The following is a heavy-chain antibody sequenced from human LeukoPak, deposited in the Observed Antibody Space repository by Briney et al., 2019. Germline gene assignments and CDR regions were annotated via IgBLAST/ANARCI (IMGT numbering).Heavy chain of an antibody. CDR3: AKDSDGYGGFSFDY. J-gene: IGHJ4*02. CDR2: ISYDGSNK. V-gene: IGHV3-30*18. D-gene: IGHD1-26*01. CDR1: GFTFSSYG. Sequence: PGGSLRLSCAASGFTFSSYGMHWVRQAPGKGLEWVAVISYDGSNKYYADSVKGRFTISRDNPKNTLYLQMNSLRAEDTAVYYCAKDSDGYGGFSFDYWGQGTLVTVSS.